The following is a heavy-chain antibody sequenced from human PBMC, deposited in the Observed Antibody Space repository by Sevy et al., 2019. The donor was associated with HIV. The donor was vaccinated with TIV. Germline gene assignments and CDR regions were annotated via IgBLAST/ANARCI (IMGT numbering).Heavy chain of an antibody. J-gene: IGHJ4*02. V-gene: IGHV5-51*01. CDR2: IYPGDSDT. Sequence: GESLKISCKGSGYSLTSYWIGWVRQMPGKGLEWMGIIYPGDSDTSYSPSFQGQVTISADKSISNAYLQCSSPKASDTAMYYCARHLYGSGSYEFDYWGQGTLVTVSS. CDR1: GYSLTSYW. D-gene: IGHD3-10*01. CDR3: ARHLYGSGSYEFDY.